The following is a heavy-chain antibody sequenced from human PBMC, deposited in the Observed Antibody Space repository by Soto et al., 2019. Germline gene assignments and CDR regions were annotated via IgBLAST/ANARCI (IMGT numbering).Heavy chain of an antibody. CDR3: AKARGEKISDYYFDY. Sequence: GGSLRLSCAASGFTFDDYAMHWVRQAPGKGLEWVSGISWNSCSIGYADSVKGRFTISRDNAKNSLYLQMNSLRAEDTALYYCAKARGEKISDYYFDYWGQGTLVTVSS. CDR1: GFTFDDYA. CDR2: ISWNSCSI. D-gene: IGHD3-3*01. V-gene: IGHV3-9*01. J-gene: IGHJ4*02.